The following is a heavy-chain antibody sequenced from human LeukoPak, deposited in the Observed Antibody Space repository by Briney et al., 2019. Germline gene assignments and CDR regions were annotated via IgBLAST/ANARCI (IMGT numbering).Heavy chain of an antibody. CDR3: ARRKTYYYDSSGYFDAFDI. V-gene: IGHV4-59*08. CDR1: GGPISSYY. J-gene: IGHJ3*02. Sequence: SETLSLTCTVSGGPISSYYWSWIRQPPGKGLEWIGYIYYSGSTNYNPSLKSRVTISVDTSKNQFSLKLSSVTAADTAVYYCARRKTYYYDSSGYFDAFDIWGQGTMVTVSS. CDR2: IYYSGST. D-gene: IGHD3-22*01.